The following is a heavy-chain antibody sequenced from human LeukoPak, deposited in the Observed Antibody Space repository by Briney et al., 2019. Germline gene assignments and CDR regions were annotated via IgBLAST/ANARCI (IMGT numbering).Heavy chain of an antibody. CDR1: GGSVSSGSYY. V-gene: IGHV4-61*01. CDR2: IYYSGST. J-gene: IGHJ4*02. CDR3: ARAKWLRLLLLLDY. D-gene: IGHD5-12*01. Sequence: PSETLSLTCTVSGGSVSSGSYYWSWIRQPPGKGLEWIGYIYYSGSTNYNPSLKSRVTISVDTSKNQFSLKLNSVTAADTAVYYCARAKWLRLLLLLDYWGQGTLVTVSS.